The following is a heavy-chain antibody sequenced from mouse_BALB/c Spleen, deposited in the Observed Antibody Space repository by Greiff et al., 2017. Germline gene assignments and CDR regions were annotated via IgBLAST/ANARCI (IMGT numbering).Heavy chain of an antibody. Sequence: LVESGGGLVQPGGSRKLSCAASGFTFSSFGMHWVRQAPEKGLEWVAYISSGSSTIYYADTVKGRFTISRDNPKNTLFLQMTSLRSEDTAMYYCARDGPLMDYWGQGTSVTVSS. CDR2: ISSGSSTI. CDR1: GFTFSSFG. D-gene: IGHD2-3*01. CDR3: ARDGPLMDY. J-gene: IGHJ4*01. V-gene: IGHV5-17*02.